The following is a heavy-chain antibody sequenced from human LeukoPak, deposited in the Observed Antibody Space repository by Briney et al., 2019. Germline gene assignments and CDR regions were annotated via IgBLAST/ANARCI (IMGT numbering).Heavy chain of an antibody. CDR1: GGSISSSSYY. Sequence: PSETLSLTCTVSGGSISSSSYYWGWIRQPPGKGLEWIGSIYYSGSTYYNPSLKSRVTISVDTSKNQFSLKLSSVTAPDTAVYYCARSGYSSGLNYYYMDVWGKGTTVTVSS. CDR2: IYYSGST. D-gene: IGHD6-19*01. J-gene: IGHJ6*03. V-gene: IGHV4-39*07. CDR3: ARSGYSSGLNYYYMDV.